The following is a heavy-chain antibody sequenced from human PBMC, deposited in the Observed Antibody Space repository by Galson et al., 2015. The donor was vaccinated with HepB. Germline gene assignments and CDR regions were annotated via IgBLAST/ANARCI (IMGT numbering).Heavy chain of an antibody. D-gene: IGHD3-22*01. Sequence: SLRLSCAASGFTFSGSAMHWVRQASGKGLEWVGRIRSKANSYATAYAASVKGRFTISRDDSKNTAYLQMNSLKTEDTAVYYCTTSAMIVEDYWGQGTLVTVSS. V-gene: IGHV3-73*01. CDR3: TTSAMIVEDY. CDR2: IRSKANSYAT. CDR1: GFTFSGSA. J-gene: IGHJ4*02.